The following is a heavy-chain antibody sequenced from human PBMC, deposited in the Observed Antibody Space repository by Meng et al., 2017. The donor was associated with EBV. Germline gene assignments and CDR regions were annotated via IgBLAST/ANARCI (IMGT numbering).Heavy chain of an antibody. D-gene: IGHD3-3*01. J-gene: IGHJ5*02. CDR1: GGSVNNESYY. CDR2: IYYTGST. V-gene: IGHV4-61*01. Sequence: QVQLQESGPGLVKPSGXLSLTCPVSGGSVNNESYYWGWIRQPPGKGLEYIGYIYYTGSTNYNSSLKSRVTISVDTSKNQFYLKLISVTAADTAVYFCARVSFYDYWSGYSFNWFDPWGQGTLVTVSS. CDR3: ARVSFYDYWSGYSFNWFDP.